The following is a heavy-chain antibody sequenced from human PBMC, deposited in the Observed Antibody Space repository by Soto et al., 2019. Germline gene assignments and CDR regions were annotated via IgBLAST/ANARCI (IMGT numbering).Heavy chain of an antibody. Sequence: SETLSLTCAVYGGSFSGYYWSWIRQPPGKGLEWIGEINHSGSTNYNPSLKSRVTISVDTSKNQFSLKLSSVTAADTAVYYCARRNYTYYFDYWGQGTLVTASS. V-gene: IGHV4-34*01. J-gene: IGHJ4*02. CDR2: INHSGST. CDR3: ARRNYTYYFDY. D-gene: IGHD1-7*01. CDR1: GGSFSGYY.